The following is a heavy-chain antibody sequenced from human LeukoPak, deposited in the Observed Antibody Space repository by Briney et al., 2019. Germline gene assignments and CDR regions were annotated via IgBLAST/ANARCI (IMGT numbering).Heavy chain of an antibody. V-gene: IGHV4-59*01. Sequence: PSETLSLTCTLAGRSISIYYWSWTRQPPGKGMGWNVFIYYSRSTDYNPSLKSRVTISVDTSKNQFSLKLSSVTAADTAVYYCASELRYSGYDTASYWFDPWGQGTLVTVSS. CDR1: GRSISIYY. D-gene: IGHD5-12*01. CDR3: ASELRYSGYDTASYWFDP. J-gene: IGHJ5*02. CDR2: IYYSRST.